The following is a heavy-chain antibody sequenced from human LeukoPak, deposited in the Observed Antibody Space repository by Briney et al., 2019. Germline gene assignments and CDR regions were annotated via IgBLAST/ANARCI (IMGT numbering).Heavy chain of an antibody. CDR1: GFTFSSYE. J-gene: IGHJ4*02. D-gene: IGHD1-26*01. V-gene: IGHV3-48*03. CDR3: ARDDRAWIVGASGSDY. CDR2: ISSSGSTI. Sequence: QPGGSLRLSCAASGFTFSSYEMNWVRQAPGKGLEWVSYISSSGSTIYYADSVKGRFTISRDNAKNSLYLQMNNLRAEDTAVYYCARDDRAWIVGASGSDYWGQGTLVTVSS.